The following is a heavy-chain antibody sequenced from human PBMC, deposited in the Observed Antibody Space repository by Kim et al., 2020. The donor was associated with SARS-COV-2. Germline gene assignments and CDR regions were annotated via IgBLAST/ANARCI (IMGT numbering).Heavy chain of an antibody. D-gene: IGHD3-9*01. CDR2: ISGSGGST. V-gene: IGHV3-23*01. Sequence: GGSLRLSCAASGFTFSSYAMSWVRQAPGKGLEWVSAISGSGGSTYYADSVKGRFTISRDNSKNTLYLQMNSLRAEDTAVYYCAKDCKGDYDILTGYGDHDAFDIRGQGRMRAVS. CDR1: GFTFSSYA. J-gene: IGHJ3*02. CDR3: AKDCKGDYDILTGYGDHDAFDI.